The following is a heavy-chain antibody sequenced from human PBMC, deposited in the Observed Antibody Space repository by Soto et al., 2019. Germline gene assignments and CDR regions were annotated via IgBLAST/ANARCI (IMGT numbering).Heavy chain of an antibody. CDR2: INPSGGST. Sequence: ASVKVSCKASGYTFTSYYMHWVRQAPGQGLEWMGIINPSGGSTSYAQKFQGRVTMTRDTSTSTVYMELSSLRSEDTAVYYCARPHCSGGSCYSYEYFQHWGQGTLVTVSS. D-gene: IGHD2-15*01. J-gene: IGHJ1*01. V-gene: IGHV1-46*03. CDR1: GYTFTSYY. CDR3: ARPHCSGGSCYSYEYFQH.